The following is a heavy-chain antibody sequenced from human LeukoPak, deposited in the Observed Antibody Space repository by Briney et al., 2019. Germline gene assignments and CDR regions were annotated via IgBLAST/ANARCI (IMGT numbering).Heavy chain of an antibody. V-gene: IGHV1-18*01. CDR2: ISAYNGNT. D-gene: IGHD6-13*01. CDR3: AREYSSTLYYYYYGMDV. J-gene: IGHJ6*02. Sequence: GASVKVSCTASGYTFTSYTMHWVRQAPGQRLEWMGWISAYNGNTNYAQKLQGRVTMTTDTSTSTAYMELRSLRSDDTAVYYCAREYSSTLYYYYYGMDVWGQGTTVTVSS. CDR1: GYTFTSYT.